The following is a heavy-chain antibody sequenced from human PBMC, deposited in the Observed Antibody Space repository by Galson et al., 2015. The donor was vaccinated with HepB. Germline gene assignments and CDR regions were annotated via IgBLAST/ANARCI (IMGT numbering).Heavy chain of an antibody. D-gene: IGHD6-6*01. V-gene: IGHV3-30*18. CDR3: AKGVKIAARRGYYYGMDV. CDR2: ISYDGSNE. Sequence: SLRLSCAASGFIFSSYGMHWVRQAPGKGLEWVAVISYDGSNEYYADSVKGRFTISRDNSKNTLYSQMSSLRAEDTAVYYCAKGVKIAARRGYYYGMDVWGQGTTVTVSS. J-gene: IGHJ6*02. CDR1: GFIFSSYG.